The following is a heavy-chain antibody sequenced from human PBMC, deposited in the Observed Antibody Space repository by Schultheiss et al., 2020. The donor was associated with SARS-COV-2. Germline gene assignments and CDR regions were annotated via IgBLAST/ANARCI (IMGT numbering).Heavy chain of an antibody. CDR1: GFTFSSYW. V-gene: IGHV3-74*01. J-gene: IGHJ4*02. CDR3: ARGWLQGDLGFDY. Sequence: GGSLRLSCAASGFTFSSYWMHWVRQAPGKGLVWVSRINSDGSSTSYADSVKGRFTISRDNAKNTLYLQMNSLRAEDTAVYYCARGWLQGDLGFDYWGQGTLVTVSS. CDR2: INSDGSST. D-gene: IGHD5-24*01.